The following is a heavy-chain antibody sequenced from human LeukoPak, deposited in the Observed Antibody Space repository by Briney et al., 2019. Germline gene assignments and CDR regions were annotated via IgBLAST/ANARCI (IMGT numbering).Heavy chain of an antibody. CDR1: GGSVSSNSNY. CDR2: N. CDR3: SRESGAFCPFGY. V-gene: IGHV4-61*01. J-gene: IGHJ4*02. Sequence: SETLSLTCTVSGGSVSSNSNYWSWIRQPPGKGLEWIGYNSYNPSLKSRVTMSLDESRNQLSLDLTSVTAADTAIYYCSRESGAFCPFGYWGQGTLVIVPP. D-gene: IGHD1-26*01.